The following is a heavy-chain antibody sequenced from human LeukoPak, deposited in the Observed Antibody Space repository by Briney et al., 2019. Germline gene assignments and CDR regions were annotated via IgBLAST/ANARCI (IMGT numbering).Heavy chain of an antibody. CDR1: GGSFSGYY. V-gene: IGHV4-34*01. Sequence: TETPSLTCAVYGGSFSGYYWSWIRQPPGKGLEWIGEINHSGSTNYNPSLKSRVTISVDTSKNQFSLKLSSVTAADTAVYYCARRGRGYCTSTSCYRAGAFDIWGQGTTVTVSS. CDR2: INHSGST. CDR3: ARRGRGYCTSTSCYRAGAFDI. D-gene: IGHD2-2*02. J-gene: IGHJ3*02.